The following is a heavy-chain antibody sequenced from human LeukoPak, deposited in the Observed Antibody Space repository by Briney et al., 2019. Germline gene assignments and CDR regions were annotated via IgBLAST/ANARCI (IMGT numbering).Heavy chain of an antibody. Sequence: GGSLRLSCAASGFTFSSSTMHWVRQAPGKGLEWVAVVSYDGSNKYYADSVKGRFTISRDNSKNTLYPQMNSLRAEDTAVYYCAREPAANSDFDYWGQGTLVTVSS. CDR2: VSYDGSNK. D-gene: IGHD1-1*01. CDR3: AREPAANSDFDY. CDR1: GFTFSSST. V-gene: IGHV3-30*04. J-gene: IGHJ4*02.